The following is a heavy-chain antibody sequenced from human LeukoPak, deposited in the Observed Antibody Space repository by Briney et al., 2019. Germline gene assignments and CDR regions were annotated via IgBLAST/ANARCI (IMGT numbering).Heavy chain of an antibody. D-gene: IGHD3-10*01. Sequence: GGSLRLSCAASGFTFSDYGMHWVRQAQGKGLEWVAFIRYDGSNKYYADSVKGRFTISRDSSKNTLYLQMNSLRAEDTAVYYCATYYYGSGRFGVDYWGQGTLVTVSS. CDR2: IRYDGSNK. J-gene: IGHJ4*02. CDR3: ATYYYGSGRFGVDY. CDR1: GFTFSDYG. V-gene: IGHV3-30*02.